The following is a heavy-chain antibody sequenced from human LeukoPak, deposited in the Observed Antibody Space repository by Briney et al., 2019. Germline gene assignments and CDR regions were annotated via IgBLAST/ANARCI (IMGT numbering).Heavy chain of an antibody. CDR3: ARDGDYYDSSGYGGY. J-gene: IGHJ4*02. D-gene: IGHD3-22*01. V-gene: IGHV1-69*04. CDR1: GYTFTGYY. CDR2: IIPILGIA. Sequence: SVKVSCKASGYTFTGYYMHWVRQAPGQGLEWMGRIIPILGIANYAQKFQGRVTITADKSTSTAYMELSSLRSEDTAVYYCARDGDYYDSSGYGGYWGQGTLVTVSS.